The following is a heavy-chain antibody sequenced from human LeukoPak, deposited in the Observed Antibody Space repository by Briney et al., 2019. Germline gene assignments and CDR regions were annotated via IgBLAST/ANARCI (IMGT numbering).Heavy chain of an antibody. D-gene: IGHD3-3*01. CDR1: GGTFSSYA. CDR2: IIPIFGTA. V-gene: IGHV1-69*13. Sequence: ASGKVSCKASGGTFSSYAISWVRQAPGQGLEWMGGIIPIFGTANYAQKFQGRVTITADESTSTAYMELSSLRSEDTAVYYCARATIFGVVMSPGGFDIWGQGTMVTVSS. J-gene: IGHJ3*02. CDR3: ARATIFGVVMSPGGFDI.